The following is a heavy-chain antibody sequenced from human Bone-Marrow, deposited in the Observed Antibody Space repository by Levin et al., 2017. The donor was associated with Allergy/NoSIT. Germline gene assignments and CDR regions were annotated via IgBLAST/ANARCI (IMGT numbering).Heavy chain of an antibody. CDR3: AGSSGWLLREY. J-gene: IGHJ4*02. Sequence: AGGSLRLSCAASGFSISNYWMTWVRQAPGKGLEWVANIEQDGSERNYVDSVKGRFTISRDNAKDSLYLQMNSLRAEDTAVYYCAGSSGWLLREYWGQGTLVTVSS. CDR2: IEQDGSER. D-gene: IGHD6-19*01. CDR1: GFSISNYW. V-gene: IGHV3-7*01.